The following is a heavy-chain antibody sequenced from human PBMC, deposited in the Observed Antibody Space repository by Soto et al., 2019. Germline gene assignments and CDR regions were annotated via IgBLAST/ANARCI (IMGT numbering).Heavy chain of an antibody. V-gene: IGHV1-2*04. J-gene: IGHJ4*02. CDR3: ARAHCSSTSCYGYFDY. D-gene: IGHD2-2*01. CDR1: GYTFTGYY. CDR2: INTNSGGT. Sequence: ASVKVSCKASGYTFTGYYMHWVRQAPGQGLEWMGWINTNSGGTNYAQKFQGWVTMTRDTSISTAYMELSRLRSDDTAVYYCARAHCSSTSCYGYFDYWGQGTLVTVSS.